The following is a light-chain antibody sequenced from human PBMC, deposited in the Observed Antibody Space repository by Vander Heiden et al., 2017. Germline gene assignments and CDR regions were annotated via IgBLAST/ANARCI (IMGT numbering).Light chain of an antibody. CDR2: LGS. V-gene: IGKV2-28*01. CDR3: RQDVQTLV. Sequence: DIVMTQSPLSLPVTPGEPASISCRSSQSLLHSNGYNYLDWYLQKPGQSPQLLIYLGSNRASGVPDRFSGSGSGTDFTLKISRVEAEDVGVYYCRQDVQTLVFGQGTKVEMK. CDR1: QSLLHSNGYNY. J-gene: IGKJ1*01.